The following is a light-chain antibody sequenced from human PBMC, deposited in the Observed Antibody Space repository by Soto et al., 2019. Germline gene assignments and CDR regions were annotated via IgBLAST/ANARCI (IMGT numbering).Light chain of an antibody. CDR1: NANIGSNP. J-gene: IGLJ2*01. V-gene: IGLV1-44*01. Sequence: QSVLTQPPSASGTPGQRVTISCSGRNANIGSNPVHWYQQLPGTAPELLIHNNNQRPSGVPDRFSGSKSGTSASLAISGLQSEDEAAYYCAAWDDSLNGVLFGGGTKPTVL. CDR3: AAWDDSLNGVL. CDR2: NNN.